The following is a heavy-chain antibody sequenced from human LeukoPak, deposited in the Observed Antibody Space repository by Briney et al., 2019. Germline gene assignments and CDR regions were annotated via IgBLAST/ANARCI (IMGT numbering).Heavy chain of an antibody. V-gene: IGHV3-30*18. Sequence: GGSLRLSCAASGFNFRSYGMHWVRQAPGKGLEWVAVISYDGSNKYYADSVKGRFTISRDNSKNTLYLQMNSLRVEDTGVYYCAKGIVEPSTHGHWGQGTLVTVSS. CDR3: AKGIVEPSTHGH. D-gene: IGHD1-26*01. J-gene: IGHJ4*02. CDR1: GFNFRSYG. CDR2: ISYDGSNK.